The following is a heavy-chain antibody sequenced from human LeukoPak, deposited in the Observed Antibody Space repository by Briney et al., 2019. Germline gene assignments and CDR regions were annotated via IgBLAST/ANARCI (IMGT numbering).Heavy chain of an antibody. J-gene: IGHJ4*02. CDR2: IIPIFGTA. CDR3: ASDAGAGYTQGYYFDY. Sequence: GASVKVSCKASGGTFSSYAISWVRQAPGQGLEWMGGIIPIFGTANYAQKFQGRVTITADESTSTAYMELSSLRSEDTAVYYCASDAGAGYTQGYYFDYWGQGTLVTVSS. CDR1: GGTFSSYA. D-gene: IGHD5-24*01. V-gene: IGHV1-69*13.